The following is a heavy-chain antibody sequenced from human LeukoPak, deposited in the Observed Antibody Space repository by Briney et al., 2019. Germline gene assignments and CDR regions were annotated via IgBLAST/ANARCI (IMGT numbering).Heavy chain of an antibody. Sequence: SETLSLTCTVSGGSINSSTHYWGWIRPPPGKGLEWIGSIYYSGSTYFNPSLKSRVTISVDTSKNQFSLKLSSVTAADTAVYYCARRAYSYHISGYSLYFDYWGRGTLVTVSS. D-gene: IGHD3-22*01. CDR3: ARRAYSYHISGYSLYFDY. J-gene: IGHJ4*02. CDR1: GGSINSSTHY. V-gene: IGHV4-39*01. CDR2: IYYSGST.